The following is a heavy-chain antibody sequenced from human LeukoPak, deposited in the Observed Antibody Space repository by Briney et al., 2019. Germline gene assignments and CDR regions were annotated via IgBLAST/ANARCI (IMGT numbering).Heavy chain of an antibody. CDR1: GFTFSSYS. D-gene: IGHD6-19*01. Sequence: GGSLRLSCAASGFTFSSYSMNWVRQAPGKGLEWVSYITGSINTIHYADSVRGRFTISRDNAKNSVYLQMNSLRAEDTAVYYCARDSASNTEIAVAGYFDYWGQGTLVTVSS. CDR3: ARDSASNTEIAVAGYFDY. J-gene: IGHJ4*02. V-gene: IGHV3-48*01. CDR2: ITGSINTI.